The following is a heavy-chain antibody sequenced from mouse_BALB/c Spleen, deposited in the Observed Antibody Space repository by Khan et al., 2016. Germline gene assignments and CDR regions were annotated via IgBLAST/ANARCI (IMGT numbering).Heavy chain of an antibody. V-gene: IGHV9-3-1*01. CDR1: GYTFTNYG. J-gene: IGHJ3*01. CDR3: ARGKYDGVAY. D-gene: IGHD2-14*01. Sequence: QVQLKQSGPELKKPGETVKISCKASGYTFTNYGMNWVKQAPGKGLKWMGWINTYTGEPTYADDFKGRFAFSLETSASTAYLQSNNLKIEDTATYFCARGKYDGVAYWGQGTLVTVSA. CDR2: INTYTGEP.